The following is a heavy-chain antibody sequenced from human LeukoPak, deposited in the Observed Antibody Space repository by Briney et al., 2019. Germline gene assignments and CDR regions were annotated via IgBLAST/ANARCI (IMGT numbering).Heavy chain of an antibody. CDR2: RNPNSGNT. V-gene: IGHV1-8*01. CDR1: VHTFTSYD. Sequence: ASVKVSCKASVHTFTSYDINWVRQATGQGLEWMGWRNPNSGNTGYAQKFQGRVTMTRNTSISTAYMELSSLRSEDTAVYYCARVATRSLDYYGSGTDAFDIWGQGTMVTVSS. J-gene: IGHJ3*02. CDR3: ARVATRSLDYYGSGTDAFDI. D-gene: IGHD3-10*01.